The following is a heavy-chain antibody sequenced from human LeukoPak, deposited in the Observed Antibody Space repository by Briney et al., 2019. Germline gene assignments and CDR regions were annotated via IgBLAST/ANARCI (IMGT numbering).Heavy chain of an antibody. CDR1: GFTFSGYA. CDR3: ARAPYYYGSGITPDY. CDR2: MSYDGTKI. V-gene: IGHV3-30-3*01. J-gene: IGHJ4*02. Sequence: PGRSLRLSCAASGFTFSGYAMHWVRQAPGKGLEWVAVMSYDGTKISYADSVKGRFNISRDNSKNTLYLQMNSLRAEDTAVYYCARAPYYYGSGITPDYWGQGTLVTVSS. D-gene: IGHD3-10*01.